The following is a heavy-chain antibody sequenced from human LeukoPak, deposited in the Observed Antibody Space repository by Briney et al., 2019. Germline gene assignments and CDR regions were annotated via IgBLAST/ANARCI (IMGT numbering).Heavy chain of an antibody. CDR2: IRQDGNEK. J-gene: IGHJ2*01. Sequence: GGSLRLSCEASGFTFSRNWMTWVRQAPGKGVEWVANIRQDGNEKHYVDSVKGRFTISRDNAKNSLYLQMNSLRAEDTAVYYCASGGVVGPSTYWFYDLWGRGTRVTVSS. CDR1: GFTFSRNW. D-gene: IGHD1-26*01. V-gene: IGHV3-7*01. CDR3: ASGGVVGPSTYWFYDL.